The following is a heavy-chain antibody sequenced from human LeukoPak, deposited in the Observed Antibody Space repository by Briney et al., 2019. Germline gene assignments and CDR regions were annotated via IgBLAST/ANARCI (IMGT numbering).Heavy chain of an antibody. Sequence: GASVKVSCKASGYTFTGYYMHWVRQAPGQGLEWMGWINPNSGGTNYARKFQGRVTMTRDTSISTAYMELSRLRSDDTAVYYCAIWGYSSSWSYYYGMDVWGQGTTVTVSS. CDR2: INPNSGGT. V-gene: IGHV1-2*02. CDR3: AIWGYSSSWSYYYGMDV. D-gene: IGHD6-13*01. J-gene: IGHJ6*02. CDR1: GYTFTGYY.